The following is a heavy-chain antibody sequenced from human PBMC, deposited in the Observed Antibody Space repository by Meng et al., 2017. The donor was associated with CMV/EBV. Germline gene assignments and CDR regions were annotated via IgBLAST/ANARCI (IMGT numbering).Heavy chain of an antibody. D-gene: IGHD4-11*01. CDR1: GYPFTGYY. CDR2: INPNSGGT. CDR3: ARGPLGEYSNYDAP. Sequence: QVELVQSGGEVKKPVASVKVFCKASGYPFTGYYMHWVRQAPGQGLEWMGWINPNSGGTNYAQKFQGRVTMTRDTSISTAYMELSRLRSDDTAVYYCARGPLGEYSNYDAPWGQGTLVTVSS. J-gene: IGHJ5*02. V-gene: IGHV1-2*02.